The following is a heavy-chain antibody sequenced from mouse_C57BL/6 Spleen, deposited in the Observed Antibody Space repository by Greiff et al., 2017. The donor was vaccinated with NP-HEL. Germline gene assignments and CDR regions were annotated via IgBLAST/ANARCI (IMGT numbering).Heavy chain of an antibody. V-gene: IGHV6-3*01. CDR1: GFTFSNYW. D-gene: IGHD2-1*01. CDR3: THPLDLPWGKGFAY. J-gene: IGHJ3*01. CDR2: IRLKSDNYAT. Sequence: EVKLVESGGGLVQPGGSMKLSCVASGFTFSNYWMNWVRQSPEKGLEWVAQIRLKSDNYATHYAESVKGRFTISRDDSKSSVYLQMNNLRAEDTGIYYCTHPLDLPWGKGFAYWGQGTLVTVSA.